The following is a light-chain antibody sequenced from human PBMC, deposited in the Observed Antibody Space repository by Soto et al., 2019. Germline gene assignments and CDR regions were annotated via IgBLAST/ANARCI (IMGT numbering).Light chain of an antibody. CDR1: QTISGS. CDR2: DAS. CDR3: QQYQSYYT. Sequence: DIQMTQSPSTLSASVGDRVTITCRASQTISGSLAWYQQKPGKAPKFLIYDASTLQSGVPSRFSGSGSGTEFTLTINSLQPDDFATYYCQQYQSYYTFGQGTKLEIK. V-gene: IGKV1-5*01. J-gene: IGKJ2*01.